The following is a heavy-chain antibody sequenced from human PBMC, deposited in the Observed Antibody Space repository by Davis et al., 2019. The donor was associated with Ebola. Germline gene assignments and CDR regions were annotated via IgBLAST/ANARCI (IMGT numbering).Heavy chain of an antibody. D-gene: IGHD6-13*01. V-gene: IGHV1-18*01. CDR1: GYTFTSYG. J-gene: IGHJ6*02. CDR3: ARDGGLSGYSSSWHNYWYYGMDV. Sequence: ASVKVSCKASGYTFTSYGISWVRQAPGQGLEWMGWISAYNGNTNYAQKLQGRVTMTTDTSTSTAYMELRSLRSDDTAVYYCARDGGLSGYSSSWHNYWYYGMDVWGQGTTVTVSS. CDR2: ISAYNGNT.